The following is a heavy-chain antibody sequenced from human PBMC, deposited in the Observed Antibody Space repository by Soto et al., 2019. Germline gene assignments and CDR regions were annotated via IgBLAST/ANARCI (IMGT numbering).Heavy chain of an antibody. CDR1: GYTFTGYY. Sequence: ASVTVSCKASGYTFTGYYMHWVRQAPGQGLEWMGWINPNSGGTNYAQKFQGWVTMTRDTSISTAYMELSRLRSDDTAVYYCARSDYHNWFDPWGQGTLVTVSS. CDR2: INPNSGGT. V-gene: IGHV1-2*04. J-gene: IGHJ5*02. D-gene: IGHD1-26*01. CDR3: ARSDYHNWFDP.